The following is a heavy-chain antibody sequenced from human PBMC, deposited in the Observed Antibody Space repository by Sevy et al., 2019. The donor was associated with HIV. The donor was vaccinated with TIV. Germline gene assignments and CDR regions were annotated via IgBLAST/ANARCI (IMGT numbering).Heavy chain of an antibody. V-gene: IGHV4-59*01. D-gene: IGHD5-12*01. CDR3: ARGGRDGYNWDAFDI. Sequence: SETLSLTCTVSGGSISSYYWSWIRQPPGKGLEWIGYIYYSGYTNYNPSLKSRVTISVDTSKNQFSLKLSSVTAADTAVYYCARGGRDGYNWDAFDIWGQGTMVTVSS. J-gene: IGHJ3*02. CDR1: GGSISSYY. CDR2: IYYSGYT.